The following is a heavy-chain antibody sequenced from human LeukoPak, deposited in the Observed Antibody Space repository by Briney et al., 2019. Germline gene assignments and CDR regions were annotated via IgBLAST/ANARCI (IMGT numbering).Heavy chain of an antibody. J-gene: IGHJ5*02. CDR2: IYYSGST. V-gene: IGHV4-59*12. Sequence: PSETLSLTCTVSGGSISSYYWSWIRQPPGKGLEWIGYIYYSGSTNYNPSLKSRVTISVDTSKNQFSLKLSSVTAADTAVYYCARGGRFTIFGVVITYNWFDPWGQGTLVTVSS. CDR1: GGSISSYY. CDR3: ARGGRFTIFGVVITYNWFDP. D-gene: IGHD3-3*01.